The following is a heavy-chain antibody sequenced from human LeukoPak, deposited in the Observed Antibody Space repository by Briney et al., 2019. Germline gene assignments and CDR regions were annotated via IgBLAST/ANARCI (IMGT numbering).Heavy chain of an antibody. V-gene: IGHV3-30-3*01. D-gene: IGHD1-14*01. CDR3: ARASEGNYYGMDV. J-gene: IGHJ6*02. CDR1: GFTFSSYA. Sequence: GGSLRLSCAASGFTFSSYAMHWFRQAPGKGLEWVAVISYDGSNKYYADSVKGRFTISRDNSKNTLYLQMNSLRAEDTAVYYCARASEGNYYGMDVWGQGTTVTVSS. CDR2: ISYDGSNK.